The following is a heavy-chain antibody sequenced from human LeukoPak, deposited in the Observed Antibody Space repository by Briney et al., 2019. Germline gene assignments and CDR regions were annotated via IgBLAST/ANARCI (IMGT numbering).Heavy chain of an antibody. V-gene: IGHV4-34*01. CDR3: ARDSALRGQGIDY. CDR2: INHSGST. CDR1: GGSFSGYY. J-gene: IGHJ4*02. Sequence: PSETLSLTCAVYGGSFSGYYWSWIRQPPGKGLEWIGEINHSGSTNYNPSLKSRVTISEDTSKNQFSLKLSSVTAADTAVYYCARDSALRGQGIDYWGQGTLVTVSS. D-gene: IGHD5/OR15-5a*01.